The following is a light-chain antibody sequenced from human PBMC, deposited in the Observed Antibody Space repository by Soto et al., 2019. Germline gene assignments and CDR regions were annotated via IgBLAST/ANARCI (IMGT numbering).Light chain of an antibody. Sequence: NFMLTQPHSVSESPGQTVTMSCTRSSGSITSNYEPWYQQRPGSAPTTMIYEDNQRPYGVHDRFSGPIDSSSKSASLTNSGLKTEDEADYYCQSYDGTTVIFGGGTKLTVL. CDR3: QSYDGTTVI. J-gene: IGLJ2*01. CDR2: EDN. CDR1: SGSITSNY. V-gene: IGLV6-57*04.